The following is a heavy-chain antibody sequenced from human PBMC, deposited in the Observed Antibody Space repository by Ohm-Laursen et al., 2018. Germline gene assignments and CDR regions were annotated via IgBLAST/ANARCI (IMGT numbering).Heavy chain of an antibody. CDR2: IIPIFGTA. J-gene: IGHJ4*02. Sequence: VKISCKASGYTFTSYDINWVRQAPGQGLEWMGGIIPIFGTANYAQKFQGRVTITADESTSTAYMELSSLRSEDTAVYYCARDNDGDYEDNFDCWGQGTVVTVSS. CDR1: GYTFTSYD. CDR3: ARDNDGDYEDNFDC. V-gene: IGHV1-69*13. D-gene: IGHD4-17*01.